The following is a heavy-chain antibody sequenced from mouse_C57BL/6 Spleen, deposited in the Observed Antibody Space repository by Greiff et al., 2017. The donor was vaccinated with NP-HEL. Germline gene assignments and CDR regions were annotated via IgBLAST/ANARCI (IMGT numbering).Heavy chain of an antibody. CDR3: AMVTTAY. J-gene: IGHJ3*01. CDR1: GYAFSSSW. V-gene: IGHV1-82*01. Sequence: VQLQESGPELVKPGASVKISCKASGYAFSSSWMNWVKQRPGQGLEWIGRIYPGDGDTNYNGKFKGKATLTADKSSSTAYMQLSSLTSEDSAVYFCAMVTTAYWGQGTLVTVSA. D-gene: IGHD2-2*01. CDR2: IYPGDGDT.